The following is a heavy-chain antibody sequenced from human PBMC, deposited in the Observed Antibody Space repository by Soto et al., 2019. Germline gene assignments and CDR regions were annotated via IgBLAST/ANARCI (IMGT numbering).Heavy chain of an antibody. CDR2: ISAYNGNT. CDR3: AREASYYGAAPWFFDL. D-gene: IGHD4-17*01. J-gene: IGHJ2*01. CDR1: GYTFTSYG. Sequence: ASVKVSCKASGYTFTSYGISWVRQAPGQGLEWMGWISAYNGNTNYAQELQGRVTMTTDTSTSTAYMELRSLRSDDTAVYYCAREASYYGAAPWFFDLWGRGTLVTVSS. V-gene: IGHV1-18*01.